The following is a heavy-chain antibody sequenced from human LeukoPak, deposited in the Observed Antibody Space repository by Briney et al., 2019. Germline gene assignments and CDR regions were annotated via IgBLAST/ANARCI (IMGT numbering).Heavy chain of an antibody. CDR3: ARTLVPTVSPLGY. Sequence: GSLRLSCAASGFTFSSYAMSWVRQPPGKGLEWIGEIYHSGSTNYNPSLKSRVTISVDKSKNQFSLKLSSVTAADTAVYYCARTLVPTVSPLGYWGQGTLVTVSS. CDR2: IYHSGST. J-gene: IGHJ4*02. V-gene: IGHV4-4*02. CDR1: GFTFSSYAM. D-gene: IGHD4-17*01.